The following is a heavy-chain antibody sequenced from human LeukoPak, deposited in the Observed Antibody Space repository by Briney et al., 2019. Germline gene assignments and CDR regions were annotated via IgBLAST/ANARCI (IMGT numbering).Heavy chain of an antibody. D-gene: IGHD6-13*01. Sequence: GGSLRLSCAASGFTVSSNYMSWVRQAPGKGLEWVSVIYSGGSTYYADSVKGRFTISRDNSKNTLYLQMNSLRAEDTAVYYCASPVIAAATFSVDYWGQGTLVTVSS. V-gene: IGHV3-66*01. CDR3: ASPVIAAATFSVDY. CDR1: GFTVSSNY. J-gene: IGHJ4*02. CDR2: IYSGGST.